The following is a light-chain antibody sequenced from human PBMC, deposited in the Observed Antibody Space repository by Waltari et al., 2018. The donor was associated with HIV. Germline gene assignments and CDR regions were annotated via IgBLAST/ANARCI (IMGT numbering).Light chain of an antibody. CDR3: QQYNSYWWT. Sequence: DIQLTKSPSTLSASVGDRVTITCRASQSIGTWLAWYQQKPGKAPNLLIYKASSLESGVPSRFSGSGSGTEFTLTISSLQPDDSATYYCQQYNSYWWTFGQGTKLEIK. CDR2: KAS. CDR1: QSIGTW. V-gene: IGKV1-5*03. J-gene: IGKJ2*02.